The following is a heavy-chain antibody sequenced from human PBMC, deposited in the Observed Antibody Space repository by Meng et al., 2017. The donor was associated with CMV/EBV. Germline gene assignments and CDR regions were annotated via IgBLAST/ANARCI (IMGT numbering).Heavy chain of an antibody. CDR3: ARCRDSWYLVDY. J-gene: IGHJ4*02. D-gene: IGHD6-13*01. V-gene: IGHV4-34*02. Sequence: QRQPWGACLSKPSATLSLARAVYVGSFTGSDWCWTRHPPGKVLEWIGDINHSGSTNYNPSLNSRVTISVDTSKNQFSLKLPSVTAADTAVYYCARCRDSWYLVDYWGQGTLVTVSS. CDR2: INHSGST. CDR1: VGSFTGSD.